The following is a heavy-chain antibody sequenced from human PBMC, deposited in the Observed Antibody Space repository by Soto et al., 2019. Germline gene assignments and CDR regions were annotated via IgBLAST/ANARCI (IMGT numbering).Heavy chain of an antibody. CDR3: ARETSGSYRLDY. Sequence: QVQLVQSGAEVKKPGASVKVSCKASGYTFTSYDINWVRQATGQGLEWMGWMSPNSGNTGYAQKXXGXXTMTRNTSISTASMELSSLRSEATAVYYCARETSGSYRLDYWGQGTLVTVSS. D-gene: IGHD1-26*01. J-gene: IGHJ4*02. CDR2: MSPNSGNT. V-gene: IGHV1-8*01. CDR1: GYTFTSYD.